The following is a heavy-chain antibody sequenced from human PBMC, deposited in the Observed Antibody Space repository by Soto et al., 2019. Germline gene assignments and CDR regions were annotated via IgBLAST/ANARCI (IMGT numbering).Heavy chain of an antibody. CDR1: SGSFSVYY. CDR2: INHAGST. V-gene: IGHV4-34*01. D-gene: IGHD4-4*01. J-gene: IGHJ3*02. Sequence: SETLSLTCAVYSGSFSVYYWNWIRQSPGKGLEWIGEINHAGSTNYNPSLKSRVTISVDTSKNQFSLKLSSVTAADTAVYFCARDSTRRGACDIWGQGTMDT. CDR3: ARDSTRRGACDI.